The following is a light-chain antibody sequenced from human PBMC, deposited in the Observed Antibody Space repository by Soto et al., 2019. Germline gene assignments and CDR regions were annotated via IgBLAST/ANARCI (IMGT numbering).Light chain of an antibody. V-gene: IGKV3-20*01. CDR1: QSVSSTY. CDR3: QQYLSSPWT. CDR2: GAS. J-gene: IGKJ1*01. Sequence: EIVLTQSPGTLSLSPGERATLSCRASQSVSSTYLAWYQQKPGQAPRLLLYGASTRSTGIPDRFSGSGSGTDFTLTISRLEPEDFAVYYCQQYLSSPWTFGQGTKGAIK.